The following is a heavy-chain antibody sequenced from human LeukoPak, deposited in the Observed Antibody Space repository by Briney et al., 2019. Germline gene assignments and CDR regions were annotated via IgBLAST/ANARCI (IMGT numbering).Heavy chain of an antibody. V-gene: IGHV4-39*01. Sequence: PSETLSLTCTVSGGSLSSSSSYWGWIRQPPGKGLEWIGNLYYTGSTYYNPSLKSRATISVDTSKNHFSLKLTSVTAADTAVYYCTRQRSDWFDPCGQGTLVTVSS. J-gene: IGHJ5*02. CDR2: LYYTGST. CDR1: GGSLSSSSSY. CDR3: TRQRSDWFDP. D-gene: IGHD3-3*01.